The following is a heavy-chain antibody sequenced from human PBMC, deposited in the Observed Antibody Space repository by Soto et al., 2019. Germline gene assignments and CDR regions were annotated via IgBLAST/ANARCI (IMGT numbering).Heavy chain of an antibody. CDR2: IRSKAYGGTT. CDR1: VFTFGDYA. CDR3: TRSTVGGFWSGYYYSPLYYYYYGMDA. Sequence: PGGSLRLSCTASVFTFGDYAMSWFRQAPGKGLEWVGFIRSKAYGGTTEYAASVKGRFTISRDDSKSIAYLQMNSLKTEDTAVYYCTRSTVGGFWSGYYYSPLYYYYYGMDAWGQGTTVTVSS. V-gene: IGHV3-49*03. J-gene: IGHJ6*02. D-gene: IGHD3-3*01.